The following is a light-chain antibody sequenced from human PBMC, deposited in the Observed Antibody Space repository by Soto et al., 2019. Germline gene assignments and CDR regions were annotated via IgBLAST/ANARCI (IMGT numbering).Light chain of an antibody. CDR1: QSVRRF. V-gene: IGKV3-11*01. CDR3: QQRSNWPWT. CDR2: DAH. Sequence: LLLTHPPATLSSSPALGATLTFRASQSVRRFLTSYQQKPDPAPRLLIYDAHNRATGIPAGFSGSGSGTDFTLTISSLEPEDFAVYYCQQRSNWPWTFGQGTKV. J-gene: IGKJ1*01.